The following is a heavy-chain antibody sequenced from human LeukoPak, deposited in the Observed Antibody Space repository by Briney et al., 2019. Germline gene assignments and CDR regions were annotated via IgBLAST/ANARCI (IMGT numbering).Heavy chain of an antibody. Sequence: GGSLRLSCAASGFTFSSYAMSWVRQAPGKGLEWVSAISGSGGSTYYADSVKGRFTTSRDNSKNTLYLQMNSLRAEDTAVYYCAKLGYGDYFRVKYYFDYWGQGTLVTVSS. J-gene: IGHJ4*02. D-gene: IGHD4-17*01. CDR3: AKLGYGDYFRVKYYFDY. V-gene: IGHV3-23*01. CDR1: GFTFSSYA. CDR2: ISGSGGST.